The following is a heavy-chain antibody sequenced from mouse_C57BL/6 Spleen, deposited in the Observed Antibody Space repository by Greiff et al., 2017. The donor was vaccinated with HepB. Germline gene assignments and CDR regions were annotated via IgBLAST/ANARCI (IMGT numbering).Heavy chain of an antibody. CDR3: TSGDYDGGY. J-gene: IGHJ2*01. V-gene: IGHV1-15*01. CDR1: GYTFTDYE. Sequence: VQLQQSGAELVRPGASVTLSCKASGYTFTDYEMHWVKQTPVHGLEWIGAIDPETGGTAYNQKFKGKAILTADKSSSTAYMELRSLTSEDSAVYYCTSGDYDGGYWGQGTTLTVSS. CDR2: IDPETGGT. D-gene: IGHD2-4*01.